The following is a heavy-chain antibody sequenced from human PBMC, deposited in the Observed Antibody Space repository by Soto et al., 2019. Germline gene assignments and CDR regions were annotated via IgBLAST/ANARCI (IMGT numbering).Heavy chain of an antibody. CDR1: GFTFSSYS. CDR3: ARDLQQWLPRGMDV. D-gene: IGHD6-19*01. CDR2: ISSSSSYI. Sequence: EVQLVESGGGLVKPGGSLRLSCAASGFTFSSYSMNWVRQASGKGLEWVSSISSSSSYIYYADSVKGRFTISRDNAKNSLYLQMNSLRAEDTAVYYCARDLQQWLPRGMDVWGQGTTVTVSS. V-gene: IGHV3-21*01. J-gene: IGHJ6*02.